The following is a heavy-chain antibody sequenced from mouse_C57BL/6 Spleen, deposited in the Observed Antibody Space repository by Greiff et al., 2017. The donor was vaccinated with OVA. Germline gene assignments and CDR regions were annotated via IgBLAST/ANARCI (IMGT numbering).Heavy chain of an antibody. CDR2: IDPSDSYT. D-gene: IGHD1-1*01. V-gene: IGHV1-59*01. CDR1: GYTFTSYW. Sequence: QVQLQQPGAELVRPGTSVKLSCKASGYTFTSYWMHWVKQRPGQGLEWIGVIDPSDSYTNYNQKFKGKATLTVDTSSSTAYMQLSSLTSEDSAVYYCALYGSPNYWGQGTTLTVSS. J-gene: IGHJ2*01. CDR3: ALYGSPNY.